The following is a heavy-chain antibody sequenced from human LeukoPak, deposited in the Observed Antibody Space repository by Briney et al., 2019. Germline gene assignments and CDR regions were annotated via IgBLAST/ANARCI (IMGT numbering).Heavy chain of an antibody. Sequence: PGGSLRLSCEASGLTFSNSWMNWGRQIPGKGLVWVSRMYGDVSDINYADSVKGRFTISRDNAKNTVYLQMNSLRGEGTAVYYCARDLGLRGSTWGQGTLVTVSS. CDR1: GLTFSNSW. CDR2: MYGDVSDI. D-gene: IGHD5-12*01. CDR3: ARDLGLRGST. J-gene: IGHJ5*02. V-gene: IGHV3-74*01.